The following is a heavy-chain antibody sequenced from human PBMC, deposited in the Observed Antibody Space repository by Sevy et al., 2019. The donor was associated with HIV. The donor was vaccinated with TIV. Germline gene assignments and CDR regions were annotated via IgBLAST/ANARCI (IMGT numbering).Heavy chain of an antibody. V-gene: IGHV3-30-3*01. CDR1: GFSFSSYA. Sequence: GGSLRLSCAASGFSFSSYAMHWVRQAPGKGLEWVAVISFDVNKKDYADSVKGRFIISRDNSNNALHLQLNSLRPEDTAVYYCARDGGRGYYISTKCSDAFVLWGQGTMVTVSS. CDR2: ISFDVNKK. CDR3: ARDGGRGYYISTKCSDAFVL. J-gene: IGHJ3*01. D-gene: IGHD2-2*01.